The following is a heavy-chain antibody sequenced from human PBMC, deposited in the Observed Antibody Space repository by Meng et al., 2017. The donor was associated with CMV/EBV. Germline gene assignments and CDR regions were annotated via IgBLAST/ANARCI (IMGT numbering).Heavy chain of an antibody. J-gene: IGHJ6*02. D-gene: IGHD3-3*01. CDR3: AKDVRDFWSGYQYNYYGMDV. Sequence: LSLTCAASGFTFSSYGMHWVRQAPGKGLEWVAFIRYDGSNKYYADSVKGRFTISRDNSKNTLYLQMNSLRAEDTAVYYCAKDVRDFWSGYQYNYYGMDVWGQGTTVTVSS. CDR2: IRYDGSNK. CDR1: GFTFSSYG. V-gene: IGHV3-30*02.